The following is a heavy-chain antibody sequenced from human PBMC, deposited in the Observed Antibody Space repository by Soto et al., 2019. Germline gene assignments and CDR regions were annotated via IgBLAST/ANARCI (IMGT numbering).Heavy chain of an antibody. J-gene: IGHJ5*02. V-gene: IGHV4-34*01. D-gene: IGHD3-22*01. CDR3: ARDRPSGGADSRRWIDP. CDR2: TYHSGRT. CDR1: SYTGNY. Sequence: SYTGNYWRWICQPPGKGLEWIGETYHSGRTHYNPSLKSRVTISVDKSMNQFSLRLTSVTAADTAVYYGARDRPSGGADSRRWIDPCGQGRLVT.